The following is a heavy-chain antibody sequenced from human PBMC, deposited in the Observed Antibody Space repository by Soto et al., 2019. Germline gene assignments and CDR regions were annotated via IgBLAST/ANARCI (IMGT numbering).Heavy chain of an antibody. J-gene: IGHJ4*02. CDR2: ISGSGGST. CDR1: GFTFSSYA. Sequence: GGSLRLSCAASGFTFSSYAMSWVRQAPGKGLEWVSAISGSGGSTYYADSVKGRFTISRDNSKNTLYLQMNSLRVEDTAVYYCAKDGRRGYYYDSSGQKCFDYWGQGTLVTVSS. CDR3: AKDGRRGYYYDSSGQKCFDY. D-gene: IGHD3-22*01. V-gene: IGHV3-23*01.